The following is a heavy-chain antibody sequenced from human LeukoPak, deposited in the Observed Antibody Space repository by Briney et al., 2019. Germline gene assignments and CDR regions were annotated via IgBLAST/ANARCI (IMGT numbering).Heavy chain of an antibody. Sequence: ASVRVSCKASGYTFANYGISWVRQAPGQGLEWMGWINPNSGGTNYAQKFQGRVTMTRDTSISTAYMELSRLRSDDTAVYYCAGVAVKGLIDYWGQGTLVTVSS. CDR2: INPNSGGT. CDR1: GYTFANYG. D-gene: IGHD6-19*01. J-gene: IGHJ4*02. CDR3: AGVAVKGLIDY. V-gene: IGHV1-2*02.